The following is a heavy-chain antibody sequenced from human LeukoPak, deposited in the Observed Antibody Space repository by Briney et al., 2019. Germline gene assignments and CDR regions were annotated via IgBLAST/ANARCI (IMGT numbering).Heavy chain of an antibody. V-gene: IGHV3-33*01. Sequence: PGRSLRLSCAASGFTFSNYDMHWVRQAPGKGLEWVAVIWYDGSNEYYADSVKGRFTISRDNSKNTLYLQMNSLRAEDTAVYYCARDDYGGKLDIWGQGTVVTVSS. CDR3: ARDDYGGKLDI. CDR1: GFTFSNYD. D-gene: IGHD4-23*01. J-gene: IGHJ3*02. CDR2: IWYDGSNE.